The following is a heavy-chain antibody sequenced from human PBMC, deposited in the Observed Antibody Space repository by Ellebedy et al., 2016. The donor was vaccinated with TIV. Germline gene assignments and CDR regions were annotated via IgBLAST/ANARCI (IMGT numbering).Heavy chain of an antibody. D-gene: IGHD2-15*01. CDR1: EFTFSTYH. Sequence: GESLKISCAASEFTFSTYHMHWVRQAPGKGLEWVAVIWYDGTVKFYAESVKGRFTISRDNSQNTLYLEMNSLRADDTALYYCARELGGSGGSDFDYWGQGTLVTVSS. J-gene: IGHJ4*02. V-gene: IGHV3-33*01. CDR3: ARELGGSGGSDFDY. CDR2: IWYDGTVK.